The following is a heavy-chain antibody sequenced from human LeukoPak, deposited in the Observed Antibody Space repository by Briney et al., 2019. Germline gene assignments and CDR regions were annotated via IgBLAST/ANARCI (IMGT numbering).Heavy chain of an antibody. CDR1: GDSISTSTYF. D-gene: IGHD6-19*01. CDR2: MYCSGST. CDR3: ARPGSSRGWFYFDF. Sequence: PSETLSLTCTVSGDSISTSTYFWGWIRQPPGKGLEWIGSMYCSGSTYYNPSLKSRVTISVDTSRNQFSLKLSSVTAADTAVYYCARPGSSRGWFYFDFWGQGTPVTVSS. V-gene: IGHV4-39*01. J-gene: IGHJ4*02.